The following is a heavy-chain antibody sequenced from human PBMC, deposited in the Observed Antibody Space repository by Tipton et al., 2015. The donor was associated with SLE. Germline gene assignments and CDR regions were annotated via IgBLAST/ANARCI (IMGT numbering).Heavy chain of an antibody. CDR2: ISSSSSYM. J-gene: IGHJ4*02. Sequence: SLRLSCAASGLIFSDYAMSWVRQAPGKGLEWVSSISSSSSYMYYADSVKGRFTISRDNAKNSLYLQMNSLRAEDTAVYYCARVHGHLASYFDHWGQGTLVTVSS. D-gene: IGHD4-17*01. V-gene: IGHV3-21*01. CDR1: GLIFSDYA. CDR3: ARVHGHLASYFDH.